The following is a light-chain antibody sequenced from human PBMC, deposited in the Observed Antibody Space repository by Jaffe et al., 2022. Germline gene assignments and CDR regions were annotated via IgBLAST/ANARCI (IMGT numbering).Light chain of an antibody. CDR2: VESSGIY. V-gene: IGLV4-60*03. J-gene: IGLJ3*02. Sequence: QPVLTQSSSASASLGSSVNVTCTLSSGRPRAIIAWHQQQSGKAPRYLMNVESSGIYNKVSGVPDRFSGSSSGADRYLTISNLQSEDEADYYCETWDRNIQVFGGGTKLTVL. CDR1: SGRPRAI. CDR3: ETWDRNIQV.